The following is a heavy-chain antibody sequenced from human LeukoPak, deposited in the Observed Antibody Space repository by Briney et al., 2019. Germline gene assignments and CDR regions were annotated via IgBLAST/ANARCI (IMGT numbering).Heavy chain of an antibody. CDR3: ARDSPPNYSDSSGYYSDAFDI. D-gene: IGHD3-22*01. CDR2: ISAYNGNT. V-gene: IGHV1-18*01. Sequence: ASVKVSYMASGYTFTSYGISWVRQAPGQGLEWVGWISAYNGNTKYAQMVQERVTMTTDTSTSTAYMELRSLRSDDTAVYYCARDSPPNYSDSSGYYSDAFDIWGQGTVVTVSS. J-gene: IGHJ3*02. CDR1: GYTFTSYG.